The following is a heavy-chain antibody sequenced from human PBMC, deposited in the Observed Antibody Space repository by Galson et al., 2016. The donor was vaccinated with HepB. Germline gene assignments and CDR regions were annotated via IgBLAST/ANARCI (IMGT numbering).Heavy chain of an antibody. CDR3: AREDRAGLVNF. D-gene: IGHD6-19*01. CDR2: IYYSGTT. V-gene: IGHV4-39*01. Sequence: SETLPLTCTVSGGSISSSSYFWAWIRQPPGKGLDWIGSIYYSGTTHYNPSLQSRVSISVDPSKNQFSLRLTSVSAADTAMYSCAREDRAGLVNFWCQGTMVTVSS. J-gene: IGHJ3*01. CDR1: GGSISSSSYF.